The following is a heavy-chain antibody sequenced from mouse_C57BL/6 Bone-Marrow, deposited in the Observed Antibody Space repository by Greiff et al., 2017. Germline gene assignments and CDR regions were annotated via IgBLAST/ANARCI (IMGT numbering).Heavy chain of an antibody. J-gene: IGHJ2*01. D-gene: IGHD2-12*01. CDR1: GYTFTSYW. CDR3: ARSDGGLYAFDY. CDR2: IDPSDSYT. V-gene: IGHV1-59*01. Sequence: QVHVKQPGAELVRPGTSVKLSCKASGYTFTSYWMHWVKQRPGQGLEWIGVIDPSDSYTNYNQKFKGKATLTVDTSSSTAYMQLSSLTSEDSAVYYCARSDGGLYAFDYWGQGTTLTVSS.